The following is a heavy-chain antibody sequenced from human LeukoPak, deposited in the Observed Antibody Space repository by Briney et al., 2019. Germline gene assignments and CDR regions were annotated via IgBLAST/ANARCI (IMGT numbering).Heavy chain of an antibody. V-gene: IGHV3-74*01. Sequence: GGSLRLSCAASGFAFSSYCMHWVRQAPGKGLVWVSRINSDGSSTNYAGSVKGRFTISRDNAKNTLYLQMNSLRAEDTAVYYCARVIDSNSWYFDLWGRGTLVTVSP. D-gene: IGHD6-13*01. CDR3: ARVIDSNSWYFDL. J-gene: IGHJ2*01. CDR2: INSDGSST. CDR1: GFAFSSYC.